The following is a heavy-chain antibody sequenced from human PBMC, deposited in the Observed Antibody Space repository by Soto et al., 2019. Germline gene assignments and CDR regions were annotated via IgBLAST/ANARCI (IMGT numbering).Heavy chain of an antibody. CDR2: IVVGSGNT. J-gene: IGHJ6*02. Sequence: SVKVSCKASVFTFPSSALQWVRQARGQRLEWIGWIVVGSGNTIYTQKFKERITITRDMSTSTAYVELSSLRSEDTAAYYCAARGDGGSWYSGMDVWGQGTTVTASS. D-gene: IGHD6-13*01. CDR1: VFTFPSSA. V-gene: IGHV1-58*01. CDR3: AARGDGGSWYSGMDV.